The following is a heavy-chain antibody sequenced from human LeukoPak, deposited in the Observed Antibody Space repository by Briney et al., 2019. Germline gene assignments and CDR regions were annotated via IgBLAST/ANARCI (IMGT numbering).Heavy chain of an antibody. D-gene: IGHD6-13*01. J-gene: IGHJ6*03. CDR2: INHSGST. V-gene: IGHV4-34*01. Sequence: PSETLSLTCAVYGGSFSVYYWSWIRQPPGKGLEWIGEINHSGSTNYNPSLKSRVTISVDTSKNQFSLKLSSVTAADTAVYYCARGHEQQLVVPRYYYYMDVWGKGTTVTVSS. CDR3: ARGHEQQLVVPRYYYYMDV. CDR1: GGSFSVYY.